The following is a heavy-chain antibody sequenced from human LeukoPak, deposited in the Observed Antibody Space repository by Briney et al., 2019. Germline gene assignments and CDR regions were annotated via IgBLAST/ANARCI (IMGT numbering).Heavy chain of an antibody. CDR3: ARDRGGSYFDY. J-gene: IGHJ4*02. D-gene: IGHD1-26*01. V-gene: IGHV3-66*02. Sequence: QSGGSLRLSCAASGFTVRSNYMSWVRQAPGKGLEWVSVIYSGGSTYYADSVKGRFTISRDNSKNTLYLQMNSLRAADTAVYYCARDRGGSYFDYWGQGTQVTVSS. CDR2: IYSGGST. CDR1: GFTVRSNY.